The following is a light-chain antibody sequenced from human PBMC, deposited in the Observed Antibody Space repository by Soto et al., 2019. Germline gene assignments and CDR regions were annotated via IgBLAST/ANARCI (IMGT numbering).Light chain of an antibody. Sequence: DIQMTQSPSTLSASVGDRVTITCRASQSISSWLAWYQQKPGKAPKLLIYDASSLESGVPSRFSGSGSGTEFTLTIRSLQPDDFAPYYCQQYNSYSTFGQGTKLEI. CDR1: QSISSW. CDR2: DAS. CDR3: QQYNSYST. J-gene: IGKJ2*01. V-gene: IGKV1-5*01.